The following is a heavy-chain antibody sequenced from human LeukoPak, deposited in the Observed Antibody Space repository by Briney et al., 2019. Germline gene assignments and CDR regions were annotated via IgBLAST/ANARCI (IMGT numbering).Heavy chain of an antibody. J-gene: IGHJ4*02. D-gene: IGHD3-22*01. Sequence: SETLSLTCTVSGGSISSSSYYWGWIRQPPGKGLEWIGEINHSGSTNYNPSLKSRVTISVDTSKNQFSLKLSSVTAADTAVYYCARGFKGRSVGYYDSSGYKGNFDYWGQGTLVTVSS. CDR1: GGSISSSSYY. CDR3: ARGFKGRSVGYYDSSGYKGNFDY. CDR2: INHSGST. V-gene: IGHV4-39*07.